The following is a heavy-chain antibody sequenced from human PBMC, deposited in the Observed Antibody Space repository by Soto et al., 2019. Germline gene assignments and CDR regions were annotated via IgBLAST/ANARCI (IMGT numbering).Heavy chain of an antibody. CDR2: IIPIFATV. CDR1: GGIFSSYA. CDR3: RHYFYGMDV. Sequence: QVQLVQSGAEVKRPGSSVKVSCKASGGIFSSYAVTWVRQAPGQGLEWMGGIIPIFATVNYAQKFQGRVTITADEFTSTAYMELSSLRSEDTAVYYCRHYFYGMDVWGQGTTVTVSS. V-gene: IGHV1-69*12. J-gene: IGHJ6*02.